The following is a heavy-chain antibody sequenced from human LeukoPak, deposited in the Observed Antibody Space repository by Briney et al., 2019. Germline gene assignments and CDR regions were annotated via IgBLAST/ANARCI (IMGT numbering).Heavy chain of an antibody. D-gene: IGHD1-1*01. CDR3: ATSSSRLDPDY. V-gene: IGHV1-69*04. CDR2: IIPILGIA. Sequence: SVKVSCKASGGTFSSYAISWVRQAPGQGLEWMGRIIPILGIANYAQKFQGRVAITADKSTSTAYMELSSLRSEDTAVYYCATSSSRLDPDYWGQGTQVTVSS. CDR1: GGTFSSYA. J-gene: IGHJ4*02.